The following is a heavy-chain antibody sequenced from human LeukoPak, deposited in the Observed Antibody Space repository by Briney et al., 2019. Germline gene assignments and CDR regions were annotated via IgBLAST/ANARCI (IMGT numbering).Heavy chain of an antibody. CDR3: ARARGTTGRWKYYYYYMDV. D-gene: IGHD1-7*01. CDR2: IRYDGSNK. CDR1: GFTFSSYG. Sequence: PGGSLRLSCAASGFTFSSYGMHWVRQAPGKGLEWVAFIRYDGSNKYYADSVKGRFTISRDNSKNTLYLQMNSLRAEDTAVYYCARARGTTGRWKYYYYYMDVWGKGTTVTISS. V-gene: IGHV3-30*02. J-gene: IGHJ6*03.